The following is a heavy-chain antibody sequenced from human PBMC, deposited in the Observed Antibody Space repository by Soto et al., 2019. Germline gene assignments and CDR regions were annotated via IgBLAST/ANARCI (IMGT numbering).Heavy chain of an antibody. V-gene: IGHV3-7*03. Sequence: PGGSLRLSCAASGVTFTTYYMTWVRQAPGKGLEGGASIKNDGSEQYYVVSVKGRFTISRDNAKNSLYLQMNSLRAGDTALYYCSRENWFQDYWGQGTLVTVSS. CDR1: GVTFTTYY. D-gene: IGHD3-10*01. J-gene: IGHJ4*02. CDR3: SRENWFQDY. CDR2: IKNDGSEQ.